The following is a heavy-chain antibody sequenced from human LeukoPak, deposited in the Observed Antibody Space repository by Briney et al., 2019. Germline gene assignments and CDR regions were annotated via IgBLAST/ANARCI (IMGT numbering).Heavy chain of an antibody. CDR2: IYYSGST. CDR1: GYSISSGYY. Sequence: SETLSLTCTVSGYSISSGYYWGWIRQPPGKGLEWIGYIYYSGSTNYNSSLKSRVTISVDTSKNQFSLKLSSVTAADTAVYYCAREARAGSYYGRFDPWGQGTLVIVSS. J-gene: IGHJ5*02. D-gene: IGHD3-10*01. CDR3: AREARAGSYYGRFDP. V-gene: IGHV4-61*01.